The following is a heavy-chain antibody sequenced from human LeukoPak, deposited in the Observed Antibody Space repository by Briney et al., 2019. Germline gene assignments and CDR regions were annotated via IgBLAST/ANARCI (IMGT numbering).Heavy chain of an antibody. J-gene: IGHJ4*02. CDR3: ASYYYDSSGFDY. V-gene: IGHV1-2*02. CDR1: GYTFTGYY. D-gene: IGHD3-22*01. Sequence: ASVQVSCKASGYTFTGYYMHWVRQAPGQGLEWMGWINPNSGGTNYAQKFQGRVTMTRDTSISTAYMELSRLRSDDTAVYYCASYYYDSSGFDYWGQGTLVTVSS. CDR2: INPNSGGT.